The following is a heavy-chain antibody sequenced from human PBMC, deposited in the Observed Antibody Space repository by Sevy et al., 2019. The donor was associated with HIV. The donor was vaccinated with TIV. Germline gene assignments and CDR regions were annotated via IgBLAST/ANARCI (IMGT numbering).Heavy chain of an antibody. CDR1: DGSMSSYY. CDR3: ARGTRDGYNLYFDS. V-gene: IGHV4-59*01. J-gene: IGHJ4*02. CDR2: IYYNGNT. D-gene: IGHD5-12*01. Sequence: SETLSLTCTVSDGSMSSYYWSWIRQPPGKGLEWIGYIYYNGNTNYNPSLESRVTMSIHTSMKQFSLKLRSVTAADTAMYYYARGTRDGYNLYFDSWGQGTLVTVSS.